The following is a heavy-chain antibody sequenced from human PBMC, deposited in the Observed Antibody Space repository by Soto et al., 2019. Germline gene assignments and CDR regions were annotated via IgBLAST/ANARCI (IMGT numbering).Heavy chain of an antibody. D-gene: IGHD6-19*01. CDR3: AREGIAVAGGFFDY. V-gene: IGHV3-30-3*01. J-gene: IGHJ4*02. Sequence: GGSLRLSCAASGFTFSSYAMHWVRQAPGKGLEWVAVISYDGSNKYYADSVKGRFTISRDNSKNTLYLQMNSLRAEDTAVYYCAREGIAVAGGFFDYWGQGTLVTVSS. CDR1: GFTFSSYA. CDR2: ISYDGSNK.